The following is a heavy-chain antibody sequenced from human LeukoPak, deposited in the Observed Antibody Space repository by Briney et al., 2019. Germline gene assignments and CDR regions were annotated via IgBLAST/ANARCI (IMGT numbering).Heavy chain of an antibody. V-gene: IGHV3-23*01. Sequence: GGSLRLSCAASGFTFSSYAMSWVRQAPGKGLEWVSAISGSGGSTYYADSVKGRFTISRDNSKNTLYLQMNSLRAEDTAVYYCAKDPRYVDYYYCMDVWGKGTTVTVSS. CDR1: GFTFSSYA. D-gene: IGHD3-16*01. CDR3: AKDPRYVDYYYCMDV. J-gene: IGHJ6*03. CDR2: ISGSGGST.